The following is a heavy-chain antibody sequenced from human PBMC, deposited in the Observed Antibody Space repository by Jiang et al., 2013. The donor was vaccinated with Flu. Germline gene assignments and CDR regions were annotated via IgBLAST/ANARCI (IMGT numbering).Heavy chain of an antibody. D-gene: IGHD5-18*01. CDR1: GGSFSGYY. CDR2: INHSGST. Sequence: LLKPSETLSLTCAVYGGSFSGYYWSWIRQPPGKGLEWIGEINHSGSTNYNPSLKSRVTISVDTSKNQFSLKLSSVTAADTAVYYCARGGRVVPTTRRGSIWSNSWRVDTAMDTWGYFDYWGQGILVTVSS. V-gene: IGHV4-34*01. J-gene: IGHJ4*02. CDR3: ARGGRVVPTTRRGSIWSNSWRVDTAMDTWGYFDY.